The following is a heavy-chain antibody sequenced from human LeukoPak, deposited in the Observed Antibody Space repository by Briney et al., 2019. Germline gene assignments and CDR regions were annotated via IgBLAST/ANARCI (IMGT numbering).Heavy chain of an antibody. J-gene: IGHJ4*02. V-gene: IGHV3-23*01. Sequence: GGSLRLSCAASGFTFSSYAMSWVRQAPGKGLEWVSAISGSGGSTYYADSVKGRFTISRDNSKNTLYLQMNSLRAEDTAVDYGAKGGWLGYCSSASCYWGFDYWGQGTLVTVSS. CDR1: GFTFSSYA. CDR2: ISGSGGST. CDR3: AKGGWLGYCSSASCYWGFDY. D-gene: IGHD2-2*01.